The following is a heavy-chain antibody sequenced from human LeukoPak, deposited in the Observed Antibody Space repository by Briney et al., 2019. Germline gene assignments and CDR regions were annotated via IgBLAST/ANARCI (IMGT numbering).Heavy chain of an antibody. Sequence: PSETLSLTCSVSGGSISSGGYYWSWIRQHPGKGLEWIGYIYYSGSTYYNPSLKSRVTISVDTSKNQFSLKLNSVTAADTAVYYCARDSGYRAYWYFDLWGRGTLVTVSS. J-gene: IGHJ2*01. CDR3: ARDSGYRAYWYFDL. D-gene: IGHD3-10*01. CDR1: GGSISSGGYY. CDR2: IYYSGST. V-gene: IGHV4-31*03.